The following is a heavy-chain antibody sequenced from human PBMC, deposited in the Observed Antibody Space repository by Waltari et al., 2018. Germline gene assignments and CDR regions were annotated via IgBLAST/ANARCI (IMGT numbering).Heavy chain of an antibody. Sequence: EVQLVESGGGLVQPGGSLRLSCAASGFPVSNNYMKGVRQAPGQGLEWVSLIYSGGNTYYADSVKGRFTISRDNSKNTLYLQMNSLRAEDSAVYYCARDGNGGGVWGRGTTVTVSS. D-gene: IGHD3-16*01. CDR3: ARDGNGGGV. V-gene: IGHV3-66*01. CDR2: IYSGGNT. CDR1: GFPVSNNY. J-gene: IGHJ6*02.